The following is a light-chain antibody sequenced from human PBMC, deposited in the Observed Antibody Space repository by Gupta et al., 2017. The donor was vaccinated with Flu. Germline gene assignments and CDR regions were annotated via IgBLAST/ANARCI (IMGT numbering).Light chain of an antibody. J-gene: IGKJ5*01. CDR2: RIS. CDR1: QSLVQSDGDAY. V-gene: IGKV2-24*01. CDR3: RQVTQFHPLT. Sequence: DFVLTQTPLSSPVTLGQPASISCRSSQSLVQSDGDAYLSWLQQRPGQPPRLLIYRISNRFAGVPDRFSGSGAGTDFTLKISRGEAEDVGVYYCRQVTQFHPLTFGQGTRLEIK.